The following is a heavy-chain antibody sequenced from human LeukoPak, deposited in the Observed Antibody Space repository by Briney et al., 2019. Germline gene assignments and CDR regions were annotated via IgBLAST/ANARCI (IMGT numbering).Heavy chain of an antibody. CDR2: IHYDGARS. J-gene: IGHJ1*01. Sequence: GGSLRLSCAASGFSFSGYGMHWVRQAPGKGLEWVAFIHYDGARSYYADSVKGRFTISRDNSRNTLYLQMNSLRPEDTAVYYCATYSSLNRREFQYWGQGTLLTVSS. CDR3: ATYSSLNRREFQY. V-gene: IGHV3-30*02. D-gene: IGHD3-22*01. CDR1: GFSFSGYG.